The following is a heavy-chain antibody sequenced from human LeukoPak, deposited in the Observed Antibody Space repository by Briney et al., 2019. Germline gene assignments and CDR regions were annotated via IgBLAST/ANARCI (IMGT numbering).Heavy chain of an antibody. CDR3: ARESRGYYYSSGHKYYYGMDV. J-gene: IGHJ6*02. V-gene: IGHV1-46*01. Sequence: ASVKVSCKASGYTVTSYYMHWVRQATGQGLEWMGIINPSGGSTSYAQKFQGRVTMTGDTSTSTVYMELSSLRSEDTAVYYCARESRGYYYSSGHKYYYGMDVWGQGTTVTVSS. CDR2: INPSGGST. CDR1: GYTVTSYY. D-gene: IGHD6-19*01.